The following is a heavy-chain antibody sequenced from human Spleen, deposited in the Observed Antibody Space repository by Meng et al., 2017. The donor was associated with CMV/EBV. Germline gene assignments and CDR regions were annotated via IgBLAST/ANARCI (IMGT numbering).Heavy chain of an antibody. Sequence: SETLSLTCTVSGGSVSSGGSYWSWIRQPPGKGPEWIGYVYYTGSTNYNPSLKSRVSISIDTSNNQFSLKLRSVTAADTAVYYCARAAFCSSSTCWYGMDVWGPGTTVTVSS. CDR2: VYYTGST. CDR3: ARAAFCSSSTCWYGMDV. CDR1: GGSVSSGGSY. J-gene: IGHJ6*02. V-gene: IGHV4-61*08. D-gene: IGHD2-2*01.